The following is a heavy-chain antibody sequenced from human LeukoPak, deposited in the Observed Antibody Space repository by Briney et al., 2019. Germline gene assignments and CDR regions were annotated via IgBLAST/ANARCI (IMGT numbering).Heavy chain of an antibody. V-gene: IGHV3-23*01. D-gene: IGHD5-12*01. J-gene: IGHJ4*02. Sequence: GGSLRLSCAAAGFSFSNYAMSWVRQAPGKGLEWVSSISCTGGTTYPADSVKRRFTISRDNSKNTVSVQMNTERAEATVVYYCAKEGYSYPLNYFDSWGQGNLVTVSS. CDR1: GFSFSNYA. CDR3: AKEGYSYPLNYFDS. CDR2: ISCTGGTT.